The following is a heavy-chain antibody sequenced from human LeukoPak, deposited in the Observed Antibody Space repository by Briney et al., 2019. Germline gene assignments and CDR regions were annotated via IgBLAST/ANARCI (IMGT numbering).Heavy chain of an antibody. V-gene: IGHV3-30*04. CDR2: ISYDGSNK. J-gene: IGHJ6*03. Sequence: GGSLRLSCAASGFTFSSYAMHWVRQAPGKGLEWVAVISYDGSNKYYADSVKGRFTISRDNSKNTLYLQMNSLRAEDTAVYYCARVRCSSTSCYTNYMDVWGKGTTVTVSS. CDR1: GFTFSSYA. CDR3: ARVRCSSTSCYTNYMDV. D-gene: IGHD2-2*02.